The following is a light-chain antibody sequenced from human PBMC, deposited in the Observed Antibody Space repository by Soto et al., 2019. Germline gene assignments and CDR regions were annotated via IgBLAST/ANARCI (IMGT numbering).Light chain of an antibody. CDR1: QDISSW. CDR2: GAS. J-gene: IGKJ5*01. V-gene: IGKV1-12*01. Sequence: DIQMTQSPSFVSASLGDSVTITCRASQDISSWVAWYQQRPGRAPTLLIYGASTLQSGVPSRFSGSGFGTEFTLTIGNLLPEDVGTYCCHHANSFPVTFGQGTRLDIK. CDR3: HHANSFPVT.